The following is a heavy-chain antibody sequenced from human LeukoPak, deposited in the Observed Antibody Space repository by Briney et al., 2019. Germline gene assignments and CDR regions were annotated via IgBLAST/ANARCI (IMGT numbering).Heavy chain of an antibody. Sequence: ASVKVSCKASGYTFTSYYMHWVRQAPRQGLEWMGIINPSGGSTSYAQKFQGRVTMTRDMSTSTVYMELSSLRSEDTAVYYCARDQLGYDSSGYFDYWGQGTLVTVSS. CDR2: INPSGGST. V-gene: IGHV1-46*01. D-gene: IGHD3-22*01. CDR1: GYTFTSYY. J-gene: IGHJ4*02. CDR3: ARDQLGYDSSGYFDY.